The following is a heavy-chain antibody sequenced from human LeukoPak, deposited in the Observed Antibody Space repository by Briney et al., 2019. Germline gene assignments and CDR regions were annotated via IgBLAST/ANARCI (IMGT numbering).Heavy chain of an antibody. CDR1: GFTVSSNY. CDR2: IYSGGST. V-gene: IGHV3-66*01. CDR3: ARSSPGKLGIGSYGMDV. J-gene: IGHJ6*02. D-gene: IGHD7-27*01. Sequence: PGRSLRLSCAASGFTVSSNYLSWVRQAPGKGLEWVSVIYSGGSTYYADSVKGRFTISRDNSKNTLYLQMKSLRAEDTAVYYCARSSPGKLGIGSYGMDVWGQGTTVTVSS.